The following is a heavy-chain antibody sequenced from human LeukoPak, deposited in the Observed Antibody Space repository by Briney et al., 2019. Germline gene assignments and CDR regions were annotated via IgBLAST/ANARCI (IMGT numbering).Heavy chain of an antibody. CDR2: INHSGST. CDR3: ARGVSRRTDYYDSSGYYPDY. CDR1: GGSFSGYY. Sequence: SETLSLTCAVYGGSFSGYYWSWIRQPPGKGLEWIGEINHSGSTNYNPSLKSRVTISVDTSKNQFSLKLSSVSAADTAVYYCARGVSRRTDYYDSSGYYPDYWGQGTLVTVSP. J-gene: IGHJ4*02. V-gene: IGHV4-34*01. D-gene: IGHD3-22*01.